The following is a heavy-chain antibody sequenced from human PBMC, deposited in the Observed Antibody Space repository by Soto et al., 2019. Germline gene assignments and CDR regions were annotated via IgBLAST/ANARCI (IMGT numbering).Heavy chain of an antibody. V-gene: IGHV3-11*06. D-gene: IGHD3-10*01. CDR1: GFTFSDYY. Sequence: QVQLVESGGGLVKPGGSLRLSCAASGFTFSDYYMSWIRQAPGKGLEWVSYISGSGTYTNYGDSVKGRFTISRDNAKNSLYLQMNSLRAEDTAVYYCVRGGSYWGCDCFDYWGQGTLVTGSS. CDR2: ISGSGTYT. J-gene: IGHJ4*02. CDR3: VRGGSYWGCDCFDY.